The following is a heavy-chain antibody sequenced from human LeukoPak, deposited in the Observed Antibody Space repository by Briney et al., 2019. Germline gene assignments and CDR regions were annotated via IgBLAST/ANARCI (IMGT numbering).Heavy chain of an antibody. Sequence: GGSLRLSCAASGFTVNSYFMSWVRQAPGKGLEWVSVIYSGGSTYYADSVKGRFTISRDNSKNTLYLQMNSLKPEDTAVYYCTTGNPWGQGTLVTVSS. CDR2: IYSGGST. V-gene: IGHV3-53*01. J-gene: IGHJ5*02. CDR1: GFTVNSYF. CDR3: TTGNP.